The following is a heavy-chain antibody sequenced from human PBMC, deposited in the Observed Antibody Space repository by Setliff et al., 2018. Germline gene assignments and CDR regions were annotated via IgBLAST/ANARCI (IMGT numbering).Heavy chain of an antibody. J-gene: IGHJ6*02. D-gene: IGHD2-15*01. CDR2: VIPMSTTP. Sequence: SVKVSCKVSGDTFRSYALTWVRQAPGQGLEWMGGVIPMSTTPRYAQKFQGRITITADEATRTVYMELTSLRSEDTAVYYCARDENCSGGTCHIYYHHGMDVWGQGTTVTVSS. V-gene: IGHV1-69*13. CDR1: GDTFRSYA. CDR3: ARDENCSGGTCHIYYHHGMDV.